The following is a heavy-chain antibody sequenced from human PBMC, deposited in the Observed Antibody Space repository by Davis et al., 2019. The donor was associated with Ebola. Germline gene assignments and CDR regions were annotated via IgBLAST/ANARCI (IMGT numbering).Heavy chain of an antibody. CDR2: MNPNSGNT. V-gene: IGHV1-8*01. CDR1: GYTFTSYD. J-gene: IGHJ5*02. D-gene: IGHD1-26*01. Sequence: ASVKVSCKASGYTFTSYDINWVRQATGQGLEWMGWMNPNSGNTGYAQKFQGRITMTRNISITTAYMELSSLRSEDTAVYYCARSSAGVGATTTPWGQGTLVTVSS. CDR3: ARSSAGVGATTTP.